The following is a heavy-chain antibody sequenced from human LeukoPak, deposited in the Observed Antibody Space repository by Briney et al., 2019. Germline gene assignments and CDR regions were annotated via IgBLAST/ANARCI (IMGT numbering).Heavy chain of an antibody. V-gene: IGHV3-7*01. CDR3: AVEIGTAAAGSDLDY. J-gene: IGHJ4*02. Sequence: GGSLRLSCAASGFTFSTYWMSWVRQAPGKGLEWVANIKQGGSEKYYVDSVKGRFTISRDNAKNSLYLQMNSLRAEDTAVYYCAVEIGTAAAGSDLDYWGQGTLVTVSS. CDR1: GFTFSTYW. D-gene: IGHD6-13*01. CDR2: IKQGGSEK.